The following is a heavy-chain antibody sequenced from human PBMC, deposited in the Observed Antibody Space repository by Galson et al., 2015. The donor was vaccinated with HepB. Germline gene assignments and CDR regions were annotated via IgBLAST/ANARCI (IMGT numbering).Heavy chain of an antibody. V-gene: IGHV5-51*01. J-gene: IGHJ4*02. CDR2: INPGDSET. CDR1: GYGFTSYW. CDR3: AMTYDDIWNDYYTGPFDY. Sequence: QSGAEVKKPGESLKISCKGSGYGFTSYWIGWVRQMPGKGLEWKGVINPGDSETKYNQSFKGRVTISADKSIRTAYLQWSSLEASDTAMYYCAMTYDDIWNDYYTGPFDYLGQGTLATVSS. D-gene: IGHD3-3*01.